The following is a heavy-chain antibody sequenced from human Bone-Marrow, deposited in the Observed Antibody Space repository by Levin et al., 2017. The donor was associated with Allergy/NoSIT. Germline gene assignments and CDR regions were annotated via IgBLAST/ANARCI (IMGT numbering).Heavy chain of an antibody. V-gene: IGHV3-30*04. CDR1: GFTFSQYA. CDR3: ARDRGSGWYQAYFGMDV. Sequence: PGGSLRLSCAASGFTFSQYAMHWVRLAPGKGMQWVALISYDGNDHEYTDSVKGRFTISRDNSKSTLYLQMNSLTSDDTAVYFCARDRGSGWYQAYFGMDVWGQGTTVTVSS. CDR2: ISYDGNDH. J-gene: IGHJ6*02. D-gene: IGHD6-19*01.